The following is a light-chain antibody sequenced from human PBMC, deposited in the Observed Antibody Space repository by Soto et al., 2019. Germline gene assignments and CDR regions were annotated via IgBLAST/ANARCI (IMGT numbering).Light chain of an antibody. CDR2: SNN. Sequence: QSVLTQPPSASGTPGQRVTISCSGSISNIGSNAVNWYQQLPGTAPKLLIYSNNQRPSGVPDRFSGSKSGTSASLAIRGLQSEDEADYYCAAWDDSLNGLVFGGGTKLTVL. V-gene: IGLV1-44*01. CDR3: AAWDDSLNGLV. CDR1: ISNIGSNA. J-gene: IGLJ2*01.